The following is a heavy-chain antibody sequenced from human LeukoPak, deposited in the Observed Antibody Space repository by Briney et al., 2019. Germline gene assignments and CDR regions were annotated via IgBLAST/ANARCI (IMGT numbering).Heavy chain of an antibody. CDR2: IYYSGST. CDR1: GGSISSGGYY. V-gene: IGHV4-31*03. J-gene: IGHJ4*02. Sequence: SETLSLTCTVSGGSISSGGYYWSWIRQHPGKGLEWIGYIYYSGSTYYNPSLKSRVTTSVDTSKTQFSLKLSSVTAADTAVYYCARVRRYCSGGNCYPYYFDYWGQGTQVTVSS. D-gene: IGHD2-15*01. CDR3: ARVRRYCSGGNCYPYYFDY.